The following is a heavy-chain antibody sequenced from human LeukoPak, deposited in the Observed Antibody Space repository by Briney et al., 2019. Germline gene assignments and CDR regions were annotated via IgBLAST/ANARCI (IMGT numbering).Heavy chain of an antibody. D-gene: IGHD3-22*01. CDR1: EFSVGSNY. CDR2: INSDGINT. Sequence: GGSLRLSCAASEFSVGSNYRTWVRQAPGKGLVWVSRINSDGINTSYADSVKGRFTISRDNAKNTLYLQTNSLRVEDTAVYYCAKDGGNYYDSGGSYLMRSYMDVWGKGTTVTVSS. J-gene: IGHJ6*03. V-gene: IGHV3-74*01. CDR3: AKDGGNYYDSGGSYLMRSYMDV.